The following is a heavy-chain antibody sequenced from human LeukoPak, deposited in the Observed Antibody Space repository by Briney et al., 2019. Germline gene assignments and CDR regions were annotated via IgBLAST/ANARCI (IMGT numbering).Heavy chain of an antibody. CDR1: GFTFSSYE. Sequence: GGSLRLSCAASGFTFSSYEMNWVRQAPGKGLEWVSYISSSGSTIYYADSVKGRFTISRDNAKNSLYLQMDSLRAEDTAVYYCARDATPQYSSGWVFFDSWGQGTLVTVSS. V-gene: IGHV3-48*03. CDR2: ISSSGSTI. J-gene: IGHJ4*02. CDR3: ARDATPQYSSGWVFFDS. D-gene: IGHD6-19*01.